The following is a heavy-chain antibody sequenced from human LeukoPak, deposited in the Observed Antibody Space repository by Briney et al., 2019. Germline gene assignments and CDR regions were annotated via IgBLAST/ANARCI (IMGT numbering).Heavy chain of an antibody. CDR3: ARAVKDTENYFDY. Sequence: SETLSLTCTVSGGSISSGSYYWSWIRQPAGKGLEWIGRIYTSGSTNYNPSLKSRVTISVDTSKNQFSLKLSSVTAADTAVYYCARAVKDTENYFDYWGQGTLVTVSS. D-gene: IGHD4-17*01. V-gene: IGHV4-61*02. CDR2: IYTSGST. CDR1: GGSISSGSYY. J-gene: IGHJ4*02.